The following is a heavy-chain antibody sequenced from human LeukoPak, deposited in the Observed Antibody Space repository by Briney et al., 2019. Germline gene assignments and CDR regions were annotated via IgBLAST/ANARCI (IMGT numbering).Heavy chain of an antibody. J-gene: IGHJ4*02. V-gene: IGHV3-64*01. CDR3: ASNVGDSRGY. CDR1: GFTFSSYA. D-gene: IGHD2-21*02. CDR2: ISSNGGST. Sequence: GGSLRLSCAASGFTFSSYAMHWARQAPGKGLEYVSAISSNGGSTYYANSVKVRFTISRDNSKNTLYVQMNSLRAEDTAVYYCASNVGDSRGYWGQGTLVTVSS.